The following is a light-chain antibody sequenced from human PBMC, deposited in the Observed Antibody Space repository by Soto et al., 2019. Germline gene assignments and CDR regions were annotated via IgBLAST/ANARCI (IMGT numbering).Light chain of an antibody. CDR1: QSVSSSY. CDR3: QKYGSSPWT. V-gene: IGKV3-20*01. J-gene: IGKJ1*01. Sequence: ELVLTQSPGTLSLSPGESATLSCRASQSVSSSYLAWYQQKPGQAPRLLIYGESSRATGIPDRFSGSGSGTDFNLTISRLEPEDFAVCYCQKYGSSPWTFGQGTKVDIK. CDR2: GES.